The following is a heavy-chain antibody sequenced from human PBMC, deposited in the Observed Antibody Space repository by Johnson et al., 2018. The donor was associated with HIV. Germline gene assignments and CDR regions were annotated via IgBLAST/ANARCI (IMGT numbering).Heavy chain of an antibody. J-gene: IGHJ3*02. D-gene: IGHD1-26*01. CDR2: ISYDGSNK. Sequence: VQLVESGGGVVQPGRSLRLSCAASGFTFSNYAIHWVRQAPGKGLEWVAVISYDGSNKYYADSVKGRFTISRDNSKNTLYLQMNSLRAEDSAVYYCARESGFEWELLGRMHWAFDIWGQGTMVTVSS. CDR1: GFTFSNYA. CDR3: ARESGFEWELLGRMHWAFDI. V-gene: IGHV3-30*04.